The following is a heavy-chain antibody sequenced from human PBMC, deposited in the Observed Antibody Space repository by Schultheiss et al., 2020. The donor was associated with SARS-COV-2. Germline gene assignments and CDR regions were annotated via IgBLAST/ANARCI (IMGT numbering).Heavy chain of an antibody. CDR3: ARSMDLGIAVAGY. CDR1: GYSISSGYF. J-gene: IGHJ4*02. D-gene: IGHD6-19*01. CDR2: IYHSGST. V-gene: IGHV4-38-2*01. Sequence: SQTLSLTCAVSGYSISSGYFWGWIRQPPGKGLEWIGSIYHSGSTYYNPSLKSRVTISVDTSKNQFSLKLNSVTAADTAVYYCARSMDLGIAVAGYWGQGTLVTVSS.